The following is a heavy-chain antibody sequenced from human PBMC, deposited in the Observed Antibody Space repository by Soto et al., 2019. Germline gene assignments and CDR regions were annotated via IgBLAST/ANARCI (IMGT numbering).Heavy chain of an antibody. CDR1: GGTFSSYI. Sequence: SVKVSCKASGGTFSSYIISWARQAPGQGLEWMGRIIPILGIANYAQKFQGRVTITADKSTSTAYMELSSLRSEDTAVYYCASALGAHDAFDIWGQGTMVTVSS. D-gene: IGHD1-26*01. J-gene: IGHJ3*02. CDR2: IIPILGIA. CDR3: ASALGAHDAFDI. V-gene: IGHV1-69*02.